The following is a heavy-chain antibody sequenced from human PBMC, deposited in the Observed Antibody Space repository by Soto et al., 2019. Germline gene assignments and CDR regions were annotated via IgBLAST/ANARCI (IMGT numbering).Heavy chain of an antibody. D-gene: IGHD3-9*01. J-gene: IGHJ6*02. Sequence: GGSLRLSCAASGFTFSSYSMNWVRQAPGKGLEWVSSISSSSSYIYYADSVKGRFTISRDNAKNSLYLQMNSLRAEDTAVYYCARVTVLRYFDQITGMDVWGQGTTVTVPS. CDR2: ISSSSSYI. CDR3: ARVTVLRYFDQITGMDV. CDR1: GFTFSSYS. V-gene: IGHV3-21*01.